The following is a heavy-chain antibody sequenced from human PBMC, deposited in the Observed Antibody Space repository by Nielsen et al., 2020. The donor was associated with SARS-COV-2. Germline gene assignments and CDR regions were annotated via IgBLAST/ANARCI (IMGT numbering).Heavy chain of an antibody. CDR3: AKDMILRRWELPSN. D-gene: IGHD1-26*01. Sequence: SLKISCAASGFTFDDYAMHLVRQAPGQGLEWVSGISWNSGNIGHADSVKGRFTLSRDHAKNSLYLQMNSLRAEDTALYYCAKDMILRRWELPSNWGQGTLVTVSS. CDR1: GFTFDDYA. V-gene: IGHV3-9*01. J-gene: IGHJ4*02. CDR2: ISWNSGNI.